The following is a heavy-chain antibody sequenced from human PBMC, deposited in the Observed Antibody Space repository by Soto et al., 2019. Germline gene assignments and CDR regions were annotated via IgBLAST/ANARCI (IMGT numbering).Heavy chain of an antibody. CDR2: IWYDGSNK. D-gene: IGHD4-17*01. Sequence: QVQLVESGGGVVQPGRSLRLSCAASGFTFSSYGMHWVRQAPGKGLEWVAVIWYDGSNKYYADSVKGRFTISRDNSKNTLYLQMNSLRAEDTAVYYCARGPTSTTVRPGWFDPWGQGTLVTVSP. V-gene: IGHV3-33*01. CDR1: GFTFSSYG. J-gene: IGHJ5*02. CDR3: ARGPTSTTVRPGWFDP.